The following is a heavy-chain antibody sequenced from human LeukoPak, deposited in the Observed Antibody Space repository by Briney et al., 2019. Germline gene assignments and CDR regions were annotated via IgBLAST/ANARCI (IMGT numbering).Heavy chain of an antibody. V-gene: IGHV3-7*01. Sequence: GGSLRLSCAASGFSFSSYWMSWVRQARGKGGDWVARGKQVGSEKYYVDSVKGRFTIPRDDAKNSLYLQMNSLRAEDTAVYFCARGHPLFEYWRQGPLVTVSS. J-gene: IGHJ4*02. CDR1: GFSFSSYW. CDR3: ARGHPLFEY. CDR2: GKQVGSEK.